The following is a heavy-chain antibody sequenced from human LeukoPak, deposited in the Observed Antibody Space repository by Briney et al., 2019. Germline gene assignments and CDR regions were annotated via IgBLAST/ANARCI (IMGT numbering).Heavy chain of an antibody. V-gene: IGHV3-23*01. CDR2: ISGSGGST. Sequence: GGSLRLSCAASGFTFSSYAMSWVRQAPGKGLEWVSAISGSGGSTYYADSVKGRFTISRDNSENTLYLQMNSLRAEDTAVYYCAKGGPGIAVATEGYFDYWGQGTLVTVSS. CDR1: GFTFSSYA. J-gene: IGHJ4*02. CDR3: AKGGPGIAVATEGYFDY. D-gene: IGHD6-19*01.